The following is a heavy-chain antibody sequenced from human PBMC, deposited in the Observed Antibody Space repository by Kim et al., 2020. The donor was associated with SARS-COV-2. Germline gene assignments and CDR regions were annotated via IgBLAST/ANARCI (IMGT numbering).Heavy chain of an antibody. J-gene: IGHJ6*02. CDR1: GFNVSSTY. D-gene: IGHD3-10*01. Sequence: GGSLRLSCVAAGFNVSSTYMSWVRQAPGKGLEWVSSIYSSGSTYHADSVKGRFTISRDNSKNTLFLQMSSLRAEDTAVYYCARDIQRVMVRGVYYYYYGMDVWGQGTTVTVSS. V-gene: IGHV3-53*01. CDR3: ARDIQRVMVRGVYYYYYGMDV. CDR2: IYSSGST.